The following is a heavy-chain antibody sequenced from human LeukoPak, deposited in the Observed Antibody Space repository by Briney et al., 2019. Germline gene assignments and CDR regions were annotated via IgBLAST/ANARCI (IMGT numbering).Heavy chain of an antibody. V-gene: IGHV4-34*01. CDR3: ARGPRADMTTFRTYYYYGMDV. CDR2: TNPSGST. Sequence: SETLSLTCAVHGGSFSGGGSFSGYYWSWIRQSPGKGLEWIGETNPSGSTNYNPSLKSRVTISGDTSKNQFSLKLSSVTAADTAVYYCARGPRADMTTFRTYYYYGMDVWGLGTTVTVSS. J-gene: IGHJ6*02. CDR1: GGSFSGGGSFSGYY. D-gene: IGHD4-11*01.